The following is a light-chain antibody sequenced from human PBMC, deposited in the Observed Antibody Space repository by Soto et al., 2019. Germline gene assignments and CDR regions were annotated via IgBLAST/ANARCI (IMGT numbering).Light chain of an antibody. J-gene: IGKJ1*01. CDR2: KAS. CDR3: QQYNNYWT. CDR1: QSISSW. V-gene: IGKV1-5*03. Sequence: DIQMTQSPSTLSASVGDRVTITCRASQSISSWLAWYQQRPGKAPKLLIYKASSLQSGVPSRFSGSGSGTEFTLTITSLQPDDFVTYYCQQYNNYWTFGQGTKVENK.